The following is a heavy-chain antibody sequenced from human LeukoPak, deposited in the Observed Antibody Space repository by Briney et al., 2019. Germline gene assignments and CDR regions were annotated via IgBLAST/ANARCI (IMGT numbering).Heavy chain of an antibody. CDR3: VRVKGSRFDY. CDR1: GFPFSSYS. J-gene: IGHJ4*02. V-gene: IGHV3-48*01. D-gene: IGHD2-15*01. Sequence: GGSLRLSCEASGFPFSSYSMNWVRQAPGKGLEWVSYISSSGHATYYVDSVKGRFTMSRDNVENSLFLQMNSPRAEDTAVYYCVRVKGSRFDYWGQATLVTVSA. CDR2: ISSSGHAT.